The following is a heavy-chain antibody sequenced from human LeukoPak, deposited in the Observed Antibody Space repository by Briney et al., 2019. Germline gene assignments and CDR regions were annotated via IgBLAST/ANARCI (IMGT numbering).Heavy chain of an antibody. J-gene: IGHJ4*02. D-gene: IGHD4-23*01. CDR2: ITSSSSNI. V-gene: IGHV3-21*01. Sequence: GGSLRLSCEASGFTFSTYSMNWVRQAPGKGLEWVSSITSSSSNIYYADSVKGRFTISRDNAKNSLYLQMNSLRAEDTAVYYCARDDYGGNSRPFKYWGQGTLVTVSS. CDR1: GFTFSTYS. CDR3: ARDDYGGNSRPFKY.